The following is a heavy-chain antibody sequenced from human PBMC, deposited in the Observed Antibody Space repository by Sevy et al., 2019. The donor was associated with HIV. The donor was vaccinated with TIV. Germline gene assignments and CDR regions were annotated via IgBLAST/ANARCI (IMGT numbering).Heavy chain of an antibody. V-gene: IGHV3-7*03. CDR2: MRQDGRET. CDR3: ARGIFGSGSRLGLGY. CDR1: GFSFSDYW. D-gene: IGHD3-10*01. Sequence: GESLKISCEASGFSFSDYWMTWVRQAPGKGLEWVANMRQDGRETYYVDSVKGRFTVSRDNAKNSLWLQMNSLRAGDTAVYYWARGIFGSGSRLGLGYWGQGTLVTVSS. J-gene: IGHJ4*02.